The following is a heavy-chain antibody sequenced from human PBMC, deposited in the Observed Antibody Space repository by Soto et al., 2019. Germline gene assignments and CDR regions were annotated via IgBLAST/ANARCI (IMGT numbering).Heavy chain of an antibody. J-gene: IGHJ4*02. CDR2: IKSDGSGT. CDR1: GFTFSSYW. D-gene: IGHD3-22*01. CDR3: ARGDGDYYDGNGYLGRH. V-gene: IGHV3-74*01. Sequence: EVQLVESGGGLVQPGGSLRLSCAASGFTFSSYWMHWVRQAPGKGLGWVSRIKSDGSGTYYADSVKGRLTISRDNAKNTLYLQMNSLRAEDTAVYYCARGDGDYYDGNGYLGRHWGQGTLVTVSS.